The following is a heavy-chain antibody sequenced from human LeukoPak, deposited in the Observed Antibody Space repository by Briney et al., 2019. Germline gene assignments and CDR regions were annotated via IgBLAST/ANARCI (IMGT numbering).Heavy chain of an antibody. CDR2: INHRGSP. V-gene: IGHV4-34*01. CDR3: ARVRRWLAFDS. Sequence: SETRSLTWAVYGGSFSGYYWSWVRQPPGKGPGWNGEINHRGSPNYHPSPKSRVTISVDTSKNQLSLKLRSVTDADTAVYYCARVRRWLAFDSWGQRTMVTISS. J-gene: IGHJ3*02. D-gene: IGHD5-24*01. CDR1: GGSFSGYY.